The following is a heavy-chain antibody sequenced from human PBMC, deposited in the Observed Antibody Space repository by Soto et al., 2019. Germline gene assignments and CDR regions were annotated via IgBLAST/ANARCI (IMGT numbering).Heavy chain of an antibody. CDR1: GFTFSSYA. CDR3: AKSYSPDPDSSDY. V-gene: IGHV3-23*01. CDR2: ISGSGGST. Sequence: GESLRLSCAASGFTFSSYAMSWVRQAPGKGLEWVSAISGSGGSTYYADSVKGRFTISGDNSKNTLYLQMNSLRAEDTAVYYCAKSYSPDPDSSDYWGQGTLVTVSS. D-gene: IGHD3-22*01. J-gene: IGHJ4*02.